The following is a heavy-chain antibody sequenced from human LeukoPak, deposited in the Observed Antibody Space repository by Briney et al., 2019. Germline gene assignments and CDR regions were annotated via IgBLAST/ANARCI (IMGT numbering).Heavy chain of an antibody. D-gene: IGHD3-10*01. J-gene: IGHJ5*02. Sequence: PGGSLRLSCAASGFTFSSYGMHWVRQAPGKGLEWVAVIWYDGSNKYYADSVKGRFTISRDNSKNTLYLQMNSLRAEDTAVYYCARSKASGAFNWFDPWGQGTLVTVSS. CDR1: GFTFSSYG. CDR3: ARSKASGAFNWFDP. CDR2: IWYDGSNK. V-gene: IGHV3-33*01.